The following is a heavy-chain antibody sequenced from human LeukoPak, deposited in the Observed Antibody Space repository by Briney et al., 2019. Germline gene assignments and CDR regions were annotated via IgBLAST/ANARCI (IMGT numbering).Heavy chain of an antibody. V-gene: IGHV4-31*03. D-gene: IGHD3-16*02. Sequence: PSETLSLTCTVSGGSISSGGYYWSWIRQHPGTGLEWIGYIYHSGSTYYNPSLKSRVTISVGTSKNQFSLKLSSVTAADTAVYYCARDHLVRRDYDYVWGSYRPPLDAFDIWGQGTMVTVSS. CDR2: IYHSGST. CDR1: GGSISSGGYY. CDR3: ARDHLVRRDYDYVWGSYRPPLDAFDI. J-gene: IGHJ3*02.